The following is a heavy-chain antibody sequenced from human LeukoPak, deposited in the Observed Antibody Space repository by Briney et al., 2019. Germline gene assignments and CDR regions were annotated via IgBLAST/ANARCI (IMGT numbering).Heavy chain of an antibody. D-gene: IGHD6-6*01. CDR2: IYYSGCT. Sequence: PSQTLSLTCTVSGGSISSGDYYWSWIRQPPGKGLEWIGYIYYSGCTYYNPSLKSRVTISVDTSKNQFSLKLSSVTAADTAVYYCARAEGGSSFEAFDYWGQGTLVTVSS. CDR1: GGSISSGDYY. V-gene: IGHV4-30-4*08. J-gene: IGHJ4*02. CDR3: ARAEGGSSFEAFDY.